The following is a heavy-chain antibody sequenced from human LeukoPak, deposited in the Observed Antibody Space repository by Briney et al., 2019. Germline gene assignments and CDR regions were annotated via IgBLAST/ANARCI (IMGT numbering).Heavy chain of an antibody. V-gene: IGHV3-49*04. D-gene: IGHD5-24*01. Sequence: GRSLRLSCTTSGFTFGDYALSWVRQAPGKGLEWVGFMRSGETPQYAASVSGRFIISRDDSNRVSHLKLSSLKTEDTALYYCARSRDGYNLAFDYWGRGTLVTVSS. CDR1: GFTFGDYA. CDR2: MRSGETP. CDR3: ARSRDGYNLAFDY. J-gene: IGHJ4*02.